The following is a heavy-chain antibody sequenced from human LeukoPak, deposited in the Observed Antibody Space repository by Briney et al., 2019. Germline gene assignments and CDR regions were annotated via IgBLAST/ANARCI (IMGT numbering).Heavy chain of an antibody. CDR2: INHSGST. D-gene: IGHD6-13*01. Sequence: SETLSLTCAVYGGSFRGYYWSWIRQPPGKGLEWIGEINHSGSTNYNPSLKSRVTISVDTSKNQFSLKLSSVTAADTAVYYCARLIAAVWGFDYWGQGTLVTVSS. V-gene: IGHV4-34*01. CDR1: GGSFRGYY. CDR3: ARLIAAVWGFDY. J-gene: IGHJ4*02.